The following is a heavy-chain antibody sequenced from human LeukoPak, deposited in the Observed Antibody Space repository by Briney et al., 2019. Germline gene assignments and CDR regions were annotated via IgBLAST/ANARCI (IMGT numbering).Heavy chain of an antibody. D-gene: IGHD3-10*02. CDR1: EFTFSEYS. J-gene: IGHJ6*04. CDR2: ISSTSTYI. V-gene: IGHV3-21*01. CDR3: AELGITMIGGV. Sequence: GGSLRLSCAASEFTFSEYSMNWVRQAPGKGLEWVASISSTSTYIYYADSVTGRFTISRDNAKNSLYLQMNSLRAEDTAVYYCAELGITMIGGVWGKGTTVTVSS.